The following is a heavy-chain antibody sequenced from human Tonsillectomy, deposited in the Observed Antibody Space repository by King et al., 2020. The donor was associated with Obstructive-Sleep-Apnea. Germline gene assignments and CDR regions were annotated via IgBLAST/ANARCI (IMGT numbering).Heavy chain of an antibody. CDR2: ISSSGSTI. CDR1: GFTFSDYY. V-gene: IGHV3-11*01. J-gene: IGHJ4*02. Sequence: VQLVESGGGLVKPGGSLRLSCAASGFTFSDYYMSWIRQAPGKGLEWVSYISSSGSTIYYADSVKGRFTISRDNAKNSLYLQMNSLRAEDTAVDYCARDRKGRATAISDWVRRSGDYFDYWGQGTLVTVSS. D-gene: IGHD2-2*02. CDR3: ARDRKGRATAISDWVRRSGDYFDY.